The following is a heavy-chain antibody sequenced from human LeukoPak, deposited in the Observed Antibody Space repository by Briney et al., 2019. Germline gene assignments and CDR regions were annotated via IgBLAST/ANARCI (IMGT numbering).Heavy chain of an antibody. CDR1: GVSFDDYY. J-gene: IGHJ4*02. Sequence: SETLSLTCAVPGVSFDDYYWSWVRQTPGKGLEWIGEINHSGYTNDSPSLKSRVTLSIDTSRKQFSLNLRSVTVADTGIYCCTRMTAGHDYWGQGTLVTVSS. D-gene: IGHD2-21*02. CDR2: INHSGYT. V-gene: IGHV4-34*01. CDR3: TRMTAGHDY.